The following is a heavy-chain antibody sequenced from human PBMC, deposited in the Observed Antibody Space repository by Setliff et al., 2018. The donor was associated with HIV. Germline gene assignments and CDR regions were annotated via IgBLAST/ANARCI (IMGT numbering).Heavy chain of an antibody. Sequence: GGSLRLSCAASGFTFSSYAMHWVRQAPGKGLEWVAVISYDGSTKYYVDSVKGRFTISRDNSKNTLYLQMNSLRAEDTALDYCVKDRSDKAASITYNYYFGFDVWGQGATVTVSS. J-gene: IGHJ6*02. CDR3: VKDRSDKAASITYNYYFGFDV. V-gene: IGHV3-30*07. D-gene: IGHD6-13*01. CDR1: GFTFSSYA. CDR2: ISYDGSTK.